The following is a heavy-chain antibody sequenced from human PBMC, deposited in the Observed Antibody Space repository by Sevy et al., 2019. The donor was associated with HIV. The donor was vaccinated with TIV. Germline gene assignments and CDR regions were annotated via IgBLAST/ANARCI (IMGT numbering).Heavy chain of an antibody. Sequence: GGSLRLSCAASGFTFSNACMSWVRQAPGKGLEWVGRIKIKTDGGTTDYAAPVKGRFTISRDDSKNTLYLQMNSLKTADKDIYYCTTDSKKRGFSALIDYWGQGTTVTVSS. CDR2: IKIKTDGGTT. CDR3: TTDSKKRGFSALIDY. CDR1: GFTFSNAC. D-gene: IGHD3-10*01. V-gene: IGHV3-15*01. J-gene: IGHJ4*01.